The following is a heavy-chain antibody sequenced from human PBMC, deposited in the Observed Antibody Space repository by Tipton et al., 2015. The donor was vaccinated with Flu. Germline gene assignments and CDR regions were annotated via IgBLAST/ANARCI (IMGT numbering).Heavy chain of an antibody. V-gene: IGHV4-59*07. CDR3: ARLPLPLSYFDY. CDR1: GDSISSYY. J-gene: IGHJ4*02. CDR2: IYYSGST. Sequence: TLSLTCTVSGDSISSYYWSWIRQPPGKGLEWIGCIYYSGSTIYNPSLKSRVTISLDTSKSQFSLKLSSVTAADTAVYYCARLPLPLSYFDYWGQGTLVTVSS.